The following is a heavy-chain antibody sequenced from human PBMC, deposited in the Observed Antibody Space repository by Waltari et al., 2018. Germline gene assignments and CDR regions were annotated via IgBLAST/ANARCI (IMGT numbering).Heavy chain of an antibody. CDR3: ARNLGYCSGGSCWDYYGMDV. J-gene: IGHJ6*02. Sequence: QVQLVQSGAAVKKPGSSVKVSCKASGGTFSSYAISWVRQAPGQGLEWMGRIIPIFGTANYAQKFQGRVTITADKSTSTAYMELSSLRSEDTAVYYCARNLGYCSGGSCWDYYGMDVWGQGTTVTVSS. CDR1: GGTFSSYA. V-gene: IGHV1-69*08. CDR2: IIPIFGTA. D-gene: IGHD2-15*01.